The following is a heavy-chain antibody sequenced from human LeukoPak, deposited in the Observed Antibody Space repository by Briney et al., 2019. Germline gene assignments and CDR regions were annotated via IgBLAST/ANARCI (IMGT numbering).Heavy chain of an antibody. J-gene: IGHJ3*02. Sequence: GASVKVSCRASGGTLSSYAISWVRQAPGQGLEWMGRINPNSGGTNYAQKFQGRVTMTRDTSISTAYMELSRLTSDDTAVYYCAILHVGSFDIWGQGTMVTVSS. CDR2: INPNSGGT. CDR1: GGTLSSYA. V-gene: IGHV1-2*06. D-gene: IGHD1-26*01. CDR3: AILHVGSFDI.